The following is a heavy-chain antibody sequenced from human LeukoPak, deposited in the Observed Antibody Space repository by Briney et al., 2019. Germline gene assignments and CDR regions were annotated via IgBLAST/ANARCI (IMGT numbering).Heavy chain of an antibody. CDR1: GGSISSSSYY. CDR2: IYYSGST. V-gene: IGHV4-39*07. J-gene: IGHJ4*02. Sequence: SETLSLTCTVSGGSISSSSYYWGWIRQPPGKGLEWIGSIYYSGSTYYNPSLKSRVTISVDTSKNQFSLKLSSVTAADTAVYYCARALAGYSSGWYPLDYWGQGTLVTVSS. CDR3: ARALAGYSSGWYPLDY. D-gene: IGHD6-19*01.